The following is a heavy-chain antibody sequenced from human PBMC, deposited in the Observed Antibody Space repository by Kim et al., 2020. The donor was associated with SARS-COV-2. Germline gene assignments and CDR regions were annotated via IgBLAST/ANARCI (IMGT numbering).Heavy chain of an antibody. V-gene: IGHV3-30*18. Sequence: GGSLRLSCAASGFTFSSYGMHWVRQAPGKGLEWVAVISYDGSNKYYADSVKGRFTISRDNSKNTMYLQMNSLRAEDTAVYYCAKELLPGYSSGWTYYYYGMDVWGQGTTVTVSS. CDR2: ISYDGSNK. J-gene: IGHJ6*02. CDR3: AKELLPGYSSGWTYYYYGMDV. CDR1: GFTFSSYG. D-gene: IGHD6-19*01.